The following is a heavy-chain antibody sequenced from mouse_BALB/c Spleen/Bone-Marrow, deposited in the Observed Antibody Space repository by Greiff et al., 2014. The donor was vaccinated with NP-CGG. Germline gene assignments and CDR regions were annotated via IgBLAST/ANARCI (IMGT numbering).Heavy chain of an antibody. Sequence: EVMVVESGGDLVKPGGSLKLSCAASGFTFSSYGMSWGRQTPDKRLEWVATISSGGSNTYYPDSVKGRFTISRDNAKNTLYLQMSSLKSEDTAMYYCARHQRYYAMDYWGQGTSVTVSS. CDR2: ISSGGSNT. CDR3: ARHQRYYAMDY. V-gene: IGHV5-6*01. CDR1: GFTFSSYG. J-gene: IGHJ4*01.